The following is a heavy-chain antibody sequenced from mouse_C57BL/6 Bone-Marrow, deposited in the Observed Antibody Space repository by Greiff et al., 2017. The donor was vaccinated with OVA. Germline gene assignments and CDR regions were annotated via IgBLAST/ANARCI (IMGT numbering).Heavy chain of an antibody. V-gene: IGHV5-17*01. CDR3: ARHGYDAWFAY. J-gene: IGHJ3*01. CDR2: ISSGSGTI. Sequence: DVKLQESGGGLVKPGGSLKLSCAASGFTFSDYGMHWVRQAPEKGLEWVAYISSGSGTIYYADTVKGRFTISRDNAKNTLFLQMTSLRSEDTAMYYCARHGYDAWFAYWGQGTLVTVSA. CDR1: GFTFSDYG. D-gene: IGHD2-2*01.